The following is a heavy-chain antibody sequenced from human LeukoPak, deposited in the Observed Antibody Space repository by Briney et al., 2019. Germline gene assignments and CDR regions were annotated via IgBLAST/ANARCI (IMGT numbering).Heavy chain of an antibody. CDR1: GYTFTSYC. D-gene: IGHD6-19*01. J-gene: IGHJ6*02. CDR2: FSAYYCNT. Sequence: ASVQVSCKASGYTFTSYCISWVRQAPGQGLESMGWFSAYYCNTNYAQKLQGTVTMTTDTSTSTAYMELRSLRSDDTAVYYCARRVDRGAVAGLDYYYYSGMDVWGQGTTVTVSS. V-gene: IGHV1-18*01. CDR3: ARRVDRGAVAGLDYYYYSGMDV.